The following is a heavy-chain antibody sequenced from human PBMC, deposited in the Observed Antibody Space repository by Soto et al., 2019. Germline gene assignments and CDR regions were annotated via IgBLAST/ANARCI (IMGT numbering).Heavy chain of an antibody. CDR2: ST. J-gene: IGHJ4*02. Sequence: QITLKESGPTLVQPTQTLTLTCTVSGFSLTTRGMTLGWIRQPPGRAPEWLALSTQYSPSLQSRLTFTKDTSKNQVVLTMTNMDPVDTATYCCTLRQDTSRGPIYWGPGIMVTVSS. CDR3: TLRQDTSRGPIY. V-gene: IGHV2-5*01. D-gene: IGHD6-13*01. CDR1: GFSLTTRGMT.